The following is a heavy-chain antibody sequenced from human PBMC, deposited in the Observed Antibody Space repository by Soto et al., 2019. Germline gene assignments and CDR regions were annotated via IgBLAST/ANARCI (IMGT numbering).Heavy chain of an antibody. D-gene: IGHD6-19*01. Sequence: GGSLRPSCAASGFTFSSYWMSWVRQAPGKGLEWVANIKQDGSEKYYVDSVKGRFTISRDNAKNSLYLQMNSLRAEDTAVYYCARVYSSGSRKFFDYWGQGTLVTVSS. CDR3: ARVYSSGSRKFFDY. V-gene: IGHV3-7*01. CDR2: IKQDGSEK. CDR1: GFTFSSYW. J-gene: IGHJ4*02.